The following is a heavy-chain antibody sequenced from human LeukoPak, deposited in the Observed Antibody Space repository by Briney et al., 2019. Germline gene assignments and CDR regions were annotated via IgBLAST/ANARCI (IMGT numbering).Heavy chain of an antibody. CDR2: IYYSGST. J-gene: IGHJ4*02. V-gene: IGHV4-59*08. Sequence: SETLSLTCTVSGGSISSYYWSWIRQPPGKGLEWIGYIYYSGSTNYNPSLKSRVTISVDTSKNQFSLKLSSVTAADTAVYYCATGGVGYYYDSSGDYWGQGTLVTVSS. D-gene: IGHD3-22*01. CDR1: GGSISSYY. CDR3: ATGGVGYYYDSSGDY.